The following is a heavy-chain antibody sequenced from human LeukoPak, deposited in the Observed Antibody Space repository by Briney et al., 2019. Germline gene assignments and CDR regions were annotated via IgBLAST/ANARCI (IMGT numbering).Heavy chain of an antibody. CDR2: ISYDGSNK. V-gene: IGHV3-30*04. D-gene: IGHD5/OR15-5a*01. Sequence: PGGSLRLSCAASGFTFSSYAMHWVRQAPGKGLEWVAVISYDGSNKYYADSVKGRFTISRDNSKNTLYLQMNSLRAEDTAVYYCAREPTYSVNDYWGQETLVNVSS. CDR3: AREPTYSVNDY. J-gene: IGHJ4*02. CDR1: GFTFSSYA.